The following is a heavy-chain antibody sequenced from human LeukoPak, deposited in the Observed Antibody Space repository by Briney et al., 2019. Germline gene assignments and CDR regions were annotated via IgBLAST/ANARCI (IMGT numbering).Heavy chain of an antibody. CDR2: INWNDGST. D-gene: IGHD2-15*01. J-gene: IGHJ4*02. CDR1: GFTLEDYG. Sequence: PGGSLRLSCAASGFTLEDYGMSWVRQAPGKGLEWVSGINWNDGSTGYADSVKGRFTIYRDNAKNSLYLQMNSLRDEDTALYYCARAGRYCSGGSCYRQERAFDDYWGQGTLVTVSS. CDR3: ARAGRYCSGGSCYRQERAFDDY. V-gene: IGHV3-20*04.